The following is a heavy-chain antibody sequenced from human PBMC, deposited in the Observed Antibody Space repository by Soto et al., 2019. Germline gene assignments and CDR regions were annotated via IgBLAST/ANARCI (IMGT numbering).Heavy chain of an antibody. CDR2: INQDGSEK. J-gene: IGHJ4*02. D-gene: IGHD4-4*01. CDR1: GFTFNRYW. CDR3: ARGGYDCSKPFDY. Sequence: EVQLVESGGGLVQPGGSLRLSCAASGFTFNRYWMKWVRQAPGRGLEWMGNINQDGSEKHYVDSVKGRFTISRDNAKDSVYLQMNSLKAEDTAMYYCARGGYDCSKPFDYWGQGTLVTVSS. V-gene: IGHV3-7*04.